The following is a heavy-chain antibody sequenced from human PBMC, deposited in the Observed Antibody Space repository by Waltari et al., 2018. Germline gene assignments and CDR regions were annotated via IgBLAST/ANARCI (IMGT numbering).Heavy chain of an antibody. V-gene: IGHV4-4*07. J-gene: IGHJ3*02. D-gene: IGHD3-3*01. CDR3: ARVRPRFGVGPVGAFDI. CDR1: GGSISSYY. CDR2: IYTSGST. Sequence: QVQLQESGPGLVKPSETLSLTCTVSGGSISSYYWSWIRQPAGKGLAWIVRIYTSGSTNYNPSLKSRVTMSVDTSKNQFSLKLSSVTAADTAVYYCARVRPRFGVGPVGAFDIWGQGTMVTVSS.